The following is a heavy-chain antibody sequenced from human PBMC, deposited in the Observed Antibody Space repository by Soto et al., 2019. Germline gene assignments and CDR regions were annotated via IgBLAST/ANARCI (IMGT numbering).Heavy chain of an antibody. J-gene: IGHJ4*02. CDR2: FDPEDGET. D-gene: IGHD6-13*01. Sequence: ASVKVSCKVSGYTLTELSMHWVRQAPGKGLEWVGGFDPEDGETIYAQKVQGRDTMTEDTSTDTAYMELSSLRSEDTAVYYCATDSPRYSSTWNPFDYWGQGTLVTVSS. CDR3: ATDSPRYSSTWNPFDY. V-gene: IGHV1-24*01. CDR1: GYTLTELS.